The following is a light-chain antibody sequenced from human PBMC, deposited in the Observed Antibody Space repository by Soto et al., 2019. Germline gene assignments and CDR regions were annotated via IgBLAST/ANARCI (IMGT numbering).Light chain of an antibody. CDR2: GAS. CDR1: QSVSSTF. CDR3: QQFDSSVT. V-gene: IGKV3-20*01. Sequence: EIVLTQSPGSLSLSPGERATLSCRASQSVSSTFFAWYQQRPGQAPRLLIYGASSRATGIPERFSGSGSGTYFTITISRLEPEDFALYYCQQFDSSVTFGQGTKVEIK. J-gene: IGKJ1*01.